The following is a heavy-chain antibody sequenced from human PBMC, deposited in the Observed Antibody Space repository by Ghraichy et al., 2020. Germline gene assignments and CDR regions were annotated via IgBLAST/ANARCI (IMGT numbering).Heavy chain of an antibody. Sequence: GGSLRLSCAASGFPFTSFAMHWVRQAPGKGLEWVALISYDGHKKYYADSLKGRFTLSRDNSENTLYLQMDSLRAEDTAVYYCAKDHFGGSFYHFGVDVWGQGTTVTVSS. CDR1: GFPFTSFA. CDR3: AKDHFGGSFYHFGVDV. D-gene: IGHD2-15*01. CDR2: ISYDGHKK. J-gene: IGHJ6*02. V-gene: IGHV3-30*18.